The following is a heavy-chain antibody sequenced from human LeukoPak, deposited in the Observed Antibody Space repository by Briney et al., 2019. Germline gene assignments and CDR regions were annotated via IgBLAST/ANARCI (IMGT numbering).Heavy chain of an antibody. J-gene: IGHJ4*02. CDR1: GFTFGDYA. CDR3: AKVDNWKYGHHDY. CDR2: ISGSDGTT. D-gene: IGHD1-1*01. Sequence: GGSLRLSCTASGFTFGDYAMSWVRQAPGKGLEWVSSISGSDGTTYYADSVKGRFTISRDNSKYTLSLQMNSLRAENTAVYYCAKVDNWKYGHHDYWGQGTLVTVSS. V-gene: IGHV3-23*01.